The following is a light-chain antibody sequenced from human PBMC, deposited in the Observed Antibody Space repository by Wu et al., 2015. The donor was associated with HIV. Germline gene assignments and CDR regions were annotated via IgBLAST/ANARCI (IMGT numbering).Light chain of an antibody. CDR1: QSVSSN. CDR2: DAS. CDR3: QQYNNWLT. J-gene: IGKJ4*01. V-gene: IGKV3-15*01. Sequence: ETLLTQSPATLSLSPGDRATLSCRASQSVSSNLAWYQQKPGQPPRLLIYDASTRATGIPARFSGSGSGTEFTLTISSLQSEDFAVYHCQQYNNWLTFGGGTKVEIK.